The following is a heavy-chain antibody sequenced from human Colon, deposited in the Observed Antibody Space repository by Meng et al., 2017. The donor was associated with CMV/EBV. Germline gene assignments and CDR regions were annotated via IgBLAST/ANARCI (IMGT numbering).Heavy chain of an antibody. CDR1: GYTFTGYY. CDR2: INPNSGGT. CDR3: ARARASYCSSTCCYGTRRGWFDP. J-gene: IGHJ5*02. Sequence: ASVKVSCKASGYTFTGYYMHWVRQAPGQGLEWMGWINPNSGGTNYAQKFQGRVTMTRDTSTSTAYMELSRLRSDDTAVYYCARARASYCSSTCCYGTRRGWFDPWGQGTLVTVSS. D-gene: IGHD2-2*01. V-gene: IGHV1-2*02.